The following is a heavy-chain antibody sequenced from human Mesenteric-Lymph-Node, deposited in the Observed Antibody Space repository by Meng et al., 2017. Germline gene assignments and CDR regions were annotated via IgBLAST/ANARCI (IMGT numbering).Heavy chain of an antibody. CDR2: IGHSGIT. Sequence: QPQLQEAGPGLVKPSEALSLTCSVSGGSISTSGYYWGWIRQPPGKGLEWIGSIGHSGITCYTPSLKSRVTVSIDTFKSQFSLKLTSVTAADTAVYYCVRSSGWVRTGFDPWGQGTLVTVSS. D-gene: IGHD6-19*01. CDR1: GGSISTSGYY. CDR3: VRSSGWVRTGFDP. V-gene: IGHV4-39*01. J-gene: IGHJ5*02.